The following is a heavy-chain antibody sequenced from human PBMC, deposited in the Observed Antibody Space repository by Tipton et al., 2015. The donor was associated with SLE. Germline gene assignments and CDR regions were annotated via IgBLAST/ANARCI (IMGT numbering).Heavy chain of an antibody. D-gene: IGHD6-19*01. CDR2: IYTSGST. Sequence: TLSLTCTVSGGSISSSSYYWSWIRQPAGKGLEWIGRIYTSGSTNYNPSLKSRVTMSVDTSKNQFSLKLSSVTAADTAVYYCARWGRSSGWYGYWGQGTLVTVSS. CDR3: ARWGRSSGWYGY. J-gene: IGHJ4*02. CDR1: GGSISSSSYY. V-gene: IGHV4-61*02.